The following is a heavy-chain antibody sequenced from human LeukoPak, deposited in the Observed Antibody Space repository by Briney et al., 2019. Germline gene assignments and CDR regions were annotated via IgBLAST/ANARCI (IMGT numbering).Heavy chain of an antibody. CDR1: GFTFSTYW. Sequence: PGGSLRLSCAASGFTFSTYWMSWVRQASGKGLEWVANIKQDGSEKYYVDSVKGRFTISRDNAKNSLYLQMNSLRAEDTAVYYCAREGSSSWWGGYYFDCWGQGTLVTVSS. J-gene: IGHJ4*02. CDR3: AREGSSSWWGGYYFDC. D-gene: IGHD6-13*01. V-gene: IGHV3-7*01. CDR2: IKQDGSEK.